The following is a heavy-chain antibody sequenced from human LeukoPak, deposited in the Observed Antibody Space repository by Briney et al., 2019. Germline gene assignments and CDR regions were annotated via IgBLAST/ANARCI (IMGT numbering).Heavy chain of an antibody. J-gene: IGHJ5*02. V-gene: IGHV4-59*01. CDR3: ARSRSGYYP. Sequence: SETLSLTCTVSGGSISSYYWSWIRQPPGKGLEWIGYIYYSGSTNYNPSLKSRVTISVDTSKNQFSLKLSSVTAADTAVYYCARSRSGYYPWGQGNLVTVSS. CDR2: IYYSGST. CDR1: GGSISSYY. D-gene: IGHD3-22*01.